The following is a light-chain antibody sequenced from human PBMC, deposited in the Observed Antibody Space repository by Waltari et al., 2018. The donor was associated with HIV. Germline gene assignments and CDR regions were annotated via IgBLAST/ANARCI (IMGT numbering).Light chain of an antibody. J-gene: IGKJ1*01. V-gene: IGKV3-20*01. Sequence: EIVLTQSPGTLSLSPGERATISCRASRSVDANYLAWYQQKPGQAPRLLIYGVSSRATGIPDRFSGSGSGTDFTLTISRLEPEDFALYYCQQYASSPRTFGQGTKVEIK. CDR2: GVS. CDR3: QQYASSPRT. CDR1: RSVDANY.